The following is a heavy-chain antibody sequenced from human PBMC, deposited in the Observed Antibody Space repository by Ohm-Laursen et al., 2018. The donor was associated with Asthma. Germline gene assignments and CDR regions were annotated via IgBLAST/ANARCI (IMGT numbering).Heavy chain of an antibody. CDR3: VRSVDDGGNSGDY. Sequence: SLRLSCAAPGYTFSRYSIHWVRQIPGKGLEWVASISTASSFIYYADSVRGRFTTSRDNARNSLSLQMNSLRAEDTAVYYCVRSVDDGGNSGDYWGQGTLVTVSS. V-gene: IGHV3-21*01. CDR1: GYTFSRYS. D-gene: IGHD4-23*01. CDR2: ISTASSFI. J-gene: IGHJ4*02.